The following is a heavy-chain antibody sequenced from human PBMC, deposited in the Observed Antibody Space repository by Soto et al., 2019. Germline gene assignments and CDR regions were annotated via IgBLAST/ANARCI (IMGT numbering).Heavy chain of an antibody. V-gene: IGHV4-61*08. J-gene: IGHJ5*02. CDR1: DGSMSSGGYY. CDR3: ARYRTILWP. CDR2: IYYSGST. Sequence: SETLSLTCSVSDGSMSSGGYYWSWIRQPPGKGLEWIGYIYYSGSTNYNPSLKSRVTISVDTSKNQFSLKLSSVTAADTAVYYCARYRTILWPWGQGTLVTVSS. D-gene: IGHD3-10*01.